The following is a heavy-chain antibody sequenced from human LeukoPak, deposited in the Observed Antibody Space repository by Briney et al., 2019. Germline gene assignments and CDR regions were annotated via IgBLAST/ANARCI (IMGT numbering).Heavy chain of an antibody. CDR3: ARDRNNWNDDAFDI. CDR1: GYTFTGSY. V-gene: IGHV1-2*02. J-gene: IGHJ3*02. Sequence: ASLKVSCKASGYTFTGSYMHWVRQAPGQGLEWMGWINPNSDNTNYAQKFQGRPTVTRDTSISIVYMELSSLRPDDTAVYYCARDRNNWNDDAFDIWGQGTMVTVSS. CDR2: INPNSDNT. D-gene: IGHD1-1*01.